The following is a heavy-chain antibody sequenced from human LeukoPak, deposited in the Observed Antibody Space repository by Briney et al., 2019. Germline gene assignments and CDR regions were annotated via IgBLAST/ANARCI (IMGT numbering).Heavy chain of an antibody. V-gene: IGHV4-30-2*01. D-gene: IGHD3-10*01. Sequence: SETLSLTCTVSGGSISSYSWSWIRQPPGKGLEWIGYIYHSGSTYYNPSLKSRVTISVDRSKNQFSLKLSSVTAADTAVYYCARGYGSGSYDYFDYWGQGTLVTVSS. CDR2: IYHSGST. CDR1: GGSISSYS. J-gene: IGHJ4*02. CDR3: ARGYGSGSYDYFDY.